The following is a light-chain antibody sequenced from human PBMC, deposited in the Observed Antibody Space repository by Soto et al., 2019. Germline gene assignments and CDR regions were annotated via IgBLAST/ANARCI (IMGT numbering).Light chain of an antibody. CDR2: DDD. Sequence: QAVLTQPPSVSAAPGRRVTISCSGSSSNIGGNSVSWYQQLPGTAPKLLIYDDDKRPSGIPDRFSGSKSGTSATLGITGFQTGDEADYYCGSWDSSMSAYVFGPGTKVNVL. CDR3: GSWDSSMSAYV. CDR1: SSNIGGNS. V-gene: IGLV1-51*01. J-gene: IGLJ1*01.